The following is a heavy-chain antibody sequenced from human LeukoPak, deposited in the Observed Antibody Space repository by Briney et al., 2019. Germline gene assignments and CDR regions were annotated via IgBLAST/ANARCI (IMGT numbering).Heavy chain of an antibody. CDR2: INHSGST. CDR1: GGSFSGYY. CDR3: ARGHYDFWSSYYVHYYYYGMDV. D-gene: IGHD3-3*01. Sequence: SETLSLTCAVYGGSFSGYYWSWIRQPPGKGLEWIGEINHSGSTNYNPSLKSRVTISVDTSKNQFSLKLSSVTAADTAVYYCARGHYDFWSSYYVHYYYYGMDVWGQGTTVTVSS. V-gene: IGHV4-34*01. J-gene: IGHJ6*02.